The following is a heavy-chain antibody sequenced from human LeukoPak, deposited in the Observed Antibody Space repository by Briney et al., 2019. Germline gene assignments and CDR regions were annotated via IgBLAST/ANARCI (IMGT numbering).Heavy chain of an antibody. V-gene: IGHV3-9*01. J-gene: IGHJ1*01. CDR3: AKDPGDYRPYFQH. Sequence: GGSLRLSCAASGFTFDDYAMHWVRQAPGKGLEWVSGISWNSGSIGYADSVKGRFTISRDNAKNSLYLQMNSLRAEDTAVYYCAKDPGDYRPYFQHWGQGTLVTVSS. D-gene: IGHD4-17*01. CDR1: GFTFDDYA. CDR2: ISWNSGSI.